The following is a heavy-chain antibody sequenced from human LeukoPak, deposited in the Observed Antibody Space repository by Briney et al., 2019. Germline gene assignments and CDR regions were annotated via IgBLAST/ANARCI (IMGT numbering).Heavy chain of an antibody. CDR3: ARSTVWFGELLYYYMDV. J-gene: IGHJ6*03. CDR2: ISAYNGNT. D-gene: IGHD3-10*01. V-gene: IGHV1-18*01. CDR1: GYTFTSYG. Sequence: ASVKVSCKASGYTFTSYGISWVRQAPGQGLEWMGWISAYNGNTNYAQKLQGRVTMTTDTSTSTAYMELRSLRSDDTAVYYCARSTVWFGELLYYYMDVWGKGTTVTISS.